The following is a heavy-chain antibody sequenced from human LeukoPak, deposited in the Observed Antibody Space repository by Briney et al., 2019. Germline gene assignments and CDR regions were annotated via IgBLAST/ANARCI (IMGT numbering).Heavy chain of an antibody. CDR1: RFTFSSYG. J-gene: IGHJ4*02. Sequence: GGSLRLSCAASRFTFSSYGMHWVRQAPGKGLEWVAYIQYDGSNEQYADSVKGRFSISRDSSKNILYLQMNSLRAEGTAVYYCARDLRSSGYYAFDYWGQGTLVTVSS. CDR3: ARDLRSSGYYAFDY. CDR2: IQYDGSNE. D-gene: IGHD3-22*01. V-gene: IGHV3-30*02.